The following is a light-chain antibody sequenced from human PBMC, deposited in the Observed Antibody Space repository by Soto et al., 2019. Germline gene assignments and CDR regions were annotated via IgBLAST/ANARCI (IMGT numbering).Light chain of an antibody. J-gene: IGKJ1*01. CDR2: GAS. CDR1: QSVRST. Sequence: EIVMTQSPATLSVSPGERATLSCRASQSVRSTLAWYQQKPGQAPRLLIYGASTRATGIPARFTGSGSGTEFTLTISSLQSEDSAVYYCQQYNDWPRTFGQGTKVDIK. CDR3: QQYNDWPRT. V-gene: IGKV3-15*01.